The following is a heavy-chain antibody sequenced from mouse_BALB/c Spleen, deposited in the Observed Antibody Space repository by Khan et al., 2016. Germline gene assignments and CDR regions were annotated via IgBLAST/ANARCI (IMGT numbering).Heavy chain of an antibody. V-gene: IGHV1S81*02. D-gene: IGHD1-1*01. Sequence: QVQLQQSGAELVKAGASVKMSCKASGYTFTSYWMHWVKQRLGQGHEWFAETNPTNGRTYYNEKVKSKATLTVDKSSSTAYMLLSGPTFEDSAVYYWARIKKIVATYFDYWGQGTTLTVSS. CDR2: TNPTNGRT. J-gene: IGHJ2*01. CDR1: GYTFTSYW. CDR3: ARIKKIVATYFDY.